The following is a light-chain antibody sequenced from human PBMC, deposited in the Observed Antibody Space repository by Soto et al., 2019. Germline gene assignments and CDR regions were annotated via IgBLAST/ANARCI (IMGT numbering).Light chain of an antibody. J-gene: IGLJ1*01. Sequence: QSVLTQPPSASGSPGQSVTISCTGTSSDVGGYNYVSWYQQHPGKAPKLMIYEVTKRPSGVPDRFSGSKSGNTASLTVSGLQAEDEADYYCSSYAGSNSPYVFGTATKVTVL. V-gene: IGLV2-8*01. CDR3: SSYAGSNSPYV. CDR2: EVT. CDR1: SSDVGGYNY.